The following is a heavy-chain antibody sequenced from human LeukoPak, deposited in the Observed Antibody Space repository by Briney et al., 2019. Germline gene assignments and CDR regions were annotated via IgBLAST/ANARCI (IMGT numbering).Heavy chain of an antibody. V-gene: IGHV3-30*18. CDR3: AKGWLGKFDY. J-gene: IGHJ4*02. CDR2: ISYDGSNK. CDR1: GFTFSGYG. Sequence: GGSLRLSCAASGFTFSGYGMHWVRQAPGKGLEWVAVISYDGSNKYYADSVKGRFTISRDNSKNTLYLQMNSLRAEDTAVYYCAKGWLGKFDYWGQGTLVTVSS. D-gene: IGHD5-24*01.